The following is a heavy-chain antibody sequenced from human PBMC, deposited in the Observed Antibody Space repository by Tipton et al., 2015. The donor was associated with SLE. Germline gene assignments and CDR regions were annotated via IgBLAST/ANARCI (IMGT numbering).Heavy chain of an antibody. CDR1: GFTFSRYD. V-gene: IGHV3-23*03. CDR2: FHSGGST. J-gene: IGHJ6*02. Sequence: SLRLSCKASGFTFSRYDMSWVRQTPGKGLEWVSLFHSGGSTYYADSVKGRFTISRDNSKNTLYLQMNSLRTEDTAVYYCAKDRMESRYNGLDVWGRGTSVTVSS. CDR3: AKDRMESRYNGLDV. D-gene: IGHD3-3*01.